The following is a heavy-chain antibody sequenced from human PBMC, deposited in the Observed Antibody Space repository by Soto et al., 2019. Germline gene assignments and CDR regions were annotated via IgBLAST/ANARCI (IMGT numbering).Heavy chain of an antibody. CDR1: GGSISSYY. CDR2: IYYSGST. J-gene: IGHJ4*02. V-gene: IGHV4-59*08. D-gene: IGHD2-15*01. CDR3: ARLGGSGHFPRYYFDY. Sequence: SETLSLTCTVSGGSISSYYWSWIRQPPGKGLEWIGYIYYSGSTNYNPSLKSRVTISVDTSKNQFSLKLSSVTAADTAVYYCARLGGSGHFPRYYFDYWGQGTLVTVSS.